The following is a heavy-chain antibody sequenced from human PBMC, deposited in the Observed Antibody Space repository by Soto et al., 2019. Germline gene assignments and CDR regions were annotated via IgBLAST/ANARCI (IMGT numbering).Heavy chain of an antibody. CDR1: GYSFTSYW. V-gene: IGHV5-51*01. D-gene: IGHD6-13*01. CDR3: ARHIYIGAAAGTDSLGSPNWFDP. J-gene: IGHJ5*02. CDR2: IYPGDSDT. Sequence: GESLKISCNGSGYSFTSYWIGWVGQMPGKGLEWMGIIYPGDSDTRYSPSFQGQVTISADKSISTAYLQWSSLKASDTAMYYCARHIYIGAAAGTDSLGSPNWFDPWGQGTLVTVSS.